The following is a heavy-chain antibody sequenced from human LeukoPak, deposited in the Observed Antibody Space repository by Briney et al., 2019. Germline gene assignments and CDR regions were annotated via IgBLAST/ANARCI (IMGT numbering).Heavy chain of an antibody. J-gene: IGHJ4*02. V-gene: IGHV1-46*01. CDR2: INPSGGST. Sequence: ASVTVSCKASGYTFTSYYMHWVRQAPGQGLEWMGIINPSGGSTSYAQKFQGRVTMTRDMSTSTVYMELSSLRSEDTAVYYCARPRRRYFDWLLSAFDYWGQGTLVTVSS. CDR3: ARPRRRYFDWLLSAFDY. CDR1: GYTFTSYY. D-gene: IGHD3-9*01.